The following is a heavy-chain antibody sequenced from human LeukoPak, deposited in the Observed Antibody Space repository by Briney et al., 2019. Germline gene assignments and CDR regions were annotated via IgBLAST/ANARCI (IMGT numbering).Heavy chain of an antibody. CDR3: AREDLVVVPAALDY. D-gene: IGHD2-2*01. Sequence: GASVKVSCKASGGTFSYYTISWVRQAPGQGLEWMGRIIPFLGITNYAQKFQGRVTITADKSTSTAYMELSSLRSEDTAVYYCAREDLVVVPAALDYWGQGTLVTVSS. CDR2: IIPFLGIT. V-gene: IGHV1-69*04. CDR1: GGTFSYYT. J-gene: IGHJ4*02.